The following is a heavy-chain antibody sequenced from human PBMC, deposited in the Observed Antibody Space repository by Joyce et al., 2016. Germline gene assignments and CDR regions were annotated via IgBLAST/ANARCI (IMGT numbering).Heavy chain of an antibody. CDR2: GFHTGRV. J-gene: IGHJ6*02. D-gene: IGHD3/OR15-3a*01. V-gene: IGHV4-38-2*01. CDR3: ARLAYYDFSTFYPPVGAFYGMDV. CDR1: GFSVSTGYY. Sequence: QVRLQESGPGLVKPSETLSLTCDVSGFSVSTGYYWGWIRQPPGKGLEWIGSGFHTGRVSANPSLKSRVTVSVDTSKNQFSLTLTSVTAADPATYYCARLAYYDFSTFYPPVGAFYGMDVWGQGTTVTVSS.